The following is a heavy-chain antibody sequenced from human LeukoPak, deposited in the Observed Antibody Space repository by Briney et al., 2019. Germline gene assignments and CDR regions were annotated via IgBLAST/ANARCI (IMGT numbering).Heavy chain of an antibody. CDR1: GFTLSNYW. CDR2: INTDGSRI. CDR3: ARVLSGSWDWFDP. V-gene: IGHV3-74*01. J-gene: IGHJ5*02. Sequence: GGSLRLSCAASGFTLSNYWMHWVRQAPGKGLVWVSRINTDGSRITYADSVKGRFTISRDNAMNTVYLQMNSLRAEDTAVYYCARVLSGSWDWFDPWGQGTLVTVSS. D-gene: IGHD3-22*01.